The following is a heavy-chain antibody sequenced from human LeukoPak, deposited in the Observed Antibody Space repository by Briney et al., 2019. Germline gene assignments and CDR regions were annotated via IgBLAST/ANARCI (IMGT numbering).Heavy chain of an antibody. V-gene: IGHV4-39*07. CDR1: GGSIRGSNFY. Sequence: SETLSLTCTVSGGSIRGSNFYWGWIRQPPGKGLEWIGTIYSTGSTYYNASLKSRVTISVDTSKNQFSLRLTSVTAADTAVYYCATWLQMHFWGQGTLVTVSS. D-gene: IGHD5-24*01. CDR2: IYSTGST. CDR3: ATWLQMHF. J-gene: IGHJ4*02.